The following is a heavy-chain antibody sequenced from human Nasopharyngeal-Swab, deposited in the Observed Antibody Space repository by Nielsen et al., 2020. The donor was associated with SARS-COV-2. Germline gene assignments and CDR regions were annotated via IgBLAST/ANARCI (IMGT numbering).Heavy chain of an antibody. CDR2: ISYDGHTQ. D-gene: IGHD6-19*01. CDR1: GFTVSAFG. V-gene: IGHV3-30*03. Sequence: GESLKISCAASGFTVSAFGMHWVRQAPGEVLEWVAHISYDGHTQYYSDSVTGRFTISRDNSKNTLYLQMNSLRAEDTAVYYCARDMGIAVAVTGAFDIWGQGTMVTVSS. J-gene: IGHJ3*02. CDR3: ARDMGIAVAVTGAFDI.